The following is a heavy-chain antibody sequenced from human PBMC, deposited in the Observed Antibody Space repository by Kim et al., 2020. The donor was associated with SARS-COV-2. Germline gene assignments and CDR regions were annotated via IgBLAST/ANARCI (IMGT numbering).Heavy chain of an antibody. D-gene: IGHD1-26*01. CDR2: INAGNGNT. V-gene: IGHV1-3*01. Sequence: ASVKVSCKASGYTFSNYAIHWVRQAPGQRLEWMGWINAGNGNTKHSQKFQGRVTITRDTSASTAYLELSSLRCEDTAVYYCARDRVGEIRFDCWGQGTLVTVS. J-gene: IGHJ4*02. CDR1: GYTFSNYA. CDR3: ARDRVGEIRFDC.